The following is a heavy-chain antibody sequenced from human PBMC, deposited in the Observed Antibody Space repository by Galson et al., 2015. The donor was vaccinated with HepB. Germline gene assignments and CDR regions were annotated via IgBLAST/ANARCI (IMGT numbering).Heavy chain of an antibody. Sequence: LRLSCAASGFTLSTYSMNWVRQAPGKGLEWASSISATSSYIFYADSVKGRFTISRDNAKNSLFLQMNSLRPEDTAVYYCARDQAEEYQQLYEYYFDSWGLGTLVTVSS. CDR3: ARDQAEEYQQLYEYYFDS. J-gene: IGHJ4*02. CDR1: GFTLSTYS. CDR2: ISATSSYI. D-gene: IGHD1-1*01. V-gene: IGHV3-21*01.